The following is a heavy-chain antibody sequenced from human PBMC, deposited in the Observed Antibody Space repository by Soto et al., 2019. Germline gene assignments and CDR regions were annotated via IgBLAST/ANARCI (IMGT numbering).Heavy chain of an antibody. D-gene: IGHD7-27*01. J-gene: IGHJ4*02. CDR1: GYTFTSYG. Sequence: QVQLVQSGAEVKKPGASVKVSCKASGYTFTSYGISWVRQAPGQGLEWMGIINPSGGSTSYAQKFQGRVTMTRDTSTSTVYMELSSLRSEDTAVYYCAILRVTGPYILDYWGQGTLVTVSS. V-gene: IGHV1-46*01. CDR3: AILRVTGPYILDY. CDR2: INPSGGST.